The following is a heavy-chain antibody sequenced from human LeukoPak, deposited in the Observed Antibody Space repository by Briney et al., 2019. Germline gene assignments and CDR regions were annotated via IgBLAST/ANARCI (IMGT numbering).Heavy chain of an antibody. V-gene: IGHV3-43*02. Sequence: GGSLRLSCAASGFTFDDYAMHWVRQAPGKGLEWVSLISGDGGSTYYADSVKGRFTISRDNSKNSLYLQMNSLRTEDTALYYCAKVSSSWSNDDAFDIWGQGTMVTISS. J-gene: IGHJ3*02. CDR1: GFTFDDYA. CDR2: ISGDGGST. CDR3: AKVSSSWSNDDAFDI. D-gene: IGHD6-13*01.